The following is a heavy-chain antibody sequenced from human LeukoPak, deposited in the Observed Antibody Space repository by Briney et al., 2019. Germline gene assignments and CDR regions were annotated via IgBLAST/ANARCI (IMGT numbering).Heavy chain of an antibody. Sequence: SQTLSLTCAISGDSISSDSAAWNWIRQSPGKGLEWIGYRDYSGSTFYNPSLKSRVTISVDTSKNQFSLKLTSVTAADTAVYYCARDSSGLDYWGQGTLVTVSS. CDR3: ARDSSGLDY. J-gene: IGHJ4*02. D-gene: IGHD6-19*01. CDR2: RDYSGST. CDR1: GDSISSDSAA. V-gene: IGHV4-61*01.